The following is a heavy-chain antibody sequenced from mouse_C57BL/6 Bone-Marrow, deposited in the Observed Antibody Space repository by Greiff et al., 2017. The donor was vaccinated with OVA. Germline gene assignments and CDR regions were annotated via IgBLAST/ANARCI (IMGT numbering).Heavy chain of an antibody. J-gene: IGHJ4*01. CDR3: ARAKFYYAMDY. V-gene: IGHV5-12*01. CDR2: ISNGGGST. Sequence: EVMLVESGGGLVQPGGSLKLSCAASGFTFSDYYMYWVRQTPEKRLEWVAYISNGGGSTYYPDTVKGRFTISRDNAKNTLYLQMSRLKSEDTAMYYCARAKFYYAMDYWGQGTSVTVSS. CDR1: GFTFSDYY.